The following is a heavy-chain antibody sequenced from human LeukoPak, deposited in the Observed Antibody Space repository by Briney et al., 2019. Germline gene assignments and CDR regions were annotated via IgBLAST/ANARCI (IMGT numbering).Heavy chain of an antibody. J-gene: IGHJ3*02. V-gene: IGHV1-24*01. D-gene: IGHD1-26*01. CDR3: ARDSRYSGSYYQKDAFDI. CDR1: GYTLTELS. Sequence: GASVKVSCKVSGYTLTELSMHWVRQAPGKGLEWMGGFDPEDGETIYAQKFQGRVTMTKDTSTDTAYMELSSLRSEDTAVYYCARDSRYSGSYYQKDAFDIWGQGTMVTVSS. CDR2: FDPEDGET.